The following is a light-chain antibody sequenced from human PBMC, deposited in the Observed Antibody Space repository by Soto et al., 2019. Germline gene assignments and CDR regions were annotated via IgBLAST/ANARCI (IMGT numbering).Light chain of an antibody. CDR1: QSVRSRY. CDR2: DAS. V-gene: IGKV3-20*01. J-gene: IGKJ4*01. CDR3: QQYGSSVT. Sequence: DIVWTQSPGTLSLSPGQRATLSCIASQSVRSRYLAWYQQKAGQAPRLLIYDASRRATGIPDRLSGSGSGTDFALTISRLEAEQLAVYYCQQYGSSVTFGGGTKVEIK.